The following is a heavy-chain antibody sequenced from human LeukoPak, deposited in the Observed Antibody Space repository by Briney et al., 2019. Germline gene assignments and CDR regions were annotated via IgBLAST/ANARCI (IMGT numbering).Heavy chain of an antibody. Sequence: ASVNVSCKASGGTFSSYAISWVRQAPGQGLEWMGWISAYNGNTNYAQSLQGRVTMTTDTSTSTVYMEMRSLTSDDTAVYYCARDLDQYNGRFGGFGHDLWGQGTLVTVSS. D-gene: IGHD3-10*01. J-gene: IGHJ5*02. CDR1: GGTFSSYA. CDR2: ISAYNGNT. V-gene: IGHV1-18*01. CDR3: ARDLDQYNGRFGGFGHDL.